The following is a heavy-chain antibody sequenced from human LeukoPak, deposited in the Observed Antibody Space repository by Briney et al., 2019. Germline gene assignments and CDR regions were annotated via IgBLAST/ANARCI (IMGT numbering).Heavy chain of an antibody. CDR2: ILHSGYT. CDR1: GGSLGRSNTY. Sequence: SDTLSLTCTVSGGSLGRSNTYWGWIRPTPGKGREWLGTILHSGYTYNNPSLKSRVTMSVDSSKNQFSLSLSSVTAADTAVYFCARHRGGGGYHYMDVWGKGTTVIVSS. J-gene: IGHJ6*03. D-gene: IGHD2-21*01. V-gene: IGHV4-39*01. CDR3: ARHRGGGGYHYMDV.